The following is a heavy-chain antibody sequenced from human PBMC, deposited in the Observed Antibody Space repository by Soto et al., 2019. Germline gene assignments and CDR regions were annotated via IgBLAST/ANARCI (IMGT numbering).Heavy chain of an antibody. CDR1: GFTFSSYA. CDR3: AKGGYYYDSSGYYVN. Sequence: EVQLLESGGGLVQPGGSLRLSCAASGFTFSSYAMSWVRQAPRKGLEWVSAISGSGGSTYYADSAKGRFTISRDNPKNTLYLQMNSLRAEDTAGFYCAKGGYYYDSSGYYVNWGQGTLVTVSS. J-gene: IGHJ4*02. CDR2: ISGSGGST. V-gene: IGHV3-23*01. D-gene: IGHD3-22*01.